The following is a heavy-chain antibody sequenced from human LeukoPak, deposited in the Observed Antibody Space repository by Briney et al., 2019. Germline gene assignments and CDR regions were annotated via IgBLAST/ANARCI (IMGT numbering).Heavy chain of an antibody. Sequence: GGSLRLSCAASGFTFSSYEMNWVRQAPGKGLEWVSYISSSGSTIYYADSVKGRFTISRDNAKNSLYLQMNSLRAEDAAVYYCARGPSVGAFDIWGQGTMVTVSS. CDR3: ARGPSVGAFDI. V-gene: IGHV3-48*03. CDR2: ISSSGSTI. CDR1: GFTFSSYE. J-gene: IGHJ3*02.